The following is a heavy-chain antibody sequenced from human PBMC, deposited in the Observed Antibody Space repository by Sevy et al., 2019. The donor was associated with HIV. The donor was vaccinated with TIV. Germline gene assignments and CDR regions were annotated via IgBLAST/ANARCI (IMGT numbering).Heavy chain of an antibody. Sequence: GGSLRLSCAASGFTFSDYYMSWIRQAPGKGLEWVSYISSSGSTIYYADSVKGRFTISRDNAKNSLYLQMNSPRAEDTAMYYCARASIRFLEWNWFDPWGQGTLVTVSS. D-gene: IGHD3-3*01. J-gene: IGHJ5*02. CDR1: GFTFSDYY. V-gene: IGHV3-11*01. CDR2: ISSSGSTI. CDR3: ARASIRFLEWNWFDP.